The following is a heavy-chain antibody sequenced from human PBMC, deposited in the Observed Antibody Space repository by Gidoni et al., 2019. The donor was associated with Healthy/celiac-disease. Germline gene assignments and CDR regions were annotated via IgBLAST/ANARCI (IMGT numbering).Heavy chain of an antibody. CDR1: GYSISSGYY. CDR3: ARDRRSTMVRGVISHFDY. V-gene: IGHV4-38-2*02. D-gene: IGHD3-10*01. Sequence: QVQLQESCPGLVKPSETLSLTCAVPGYSISSGYYWGWIRQPPGKGLEWIGSIYHSGSTYYNPYLKSRVTISVDTSKNQFALKLSSVTAADTAVYYCARDRRSTMVRGVISHFDYWGQGTLVTVSS. CDR2: IYHSGST. J-gene: IGHJ4*02.